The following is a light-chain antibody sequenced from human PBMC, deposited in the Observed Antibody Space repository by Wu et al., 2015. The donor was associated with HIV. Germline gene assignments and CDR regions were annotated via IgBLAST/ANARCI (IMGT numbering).Light chain of an antibody. Sequence: EIQMTQSPSSLSASVGDRVTITCRASQGITNYLAWYQQKPGKVPKVLIYVASTLAKWVPSRFSGSGSGTDFTLTISSLQPEDFAIYYCQQSYNIPYSFGQGTRLDIK. CDR1: QGITNY. V-gene: IGKV1-39*01. J-gene: IGKJ2*03. CDR2: VAS. CDR3: QQSYNIPYS.